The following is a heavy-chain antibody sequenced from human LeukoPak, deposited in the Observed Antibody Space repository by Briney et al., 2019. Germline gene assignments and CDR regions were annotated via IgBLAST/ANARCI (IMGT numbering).Heavy chain of an antibody. D-gene: IGHD3-9*01. J-gene: IGHJ4*02. CDR2: TYYRSKWYN. CDR3: ARDVGASGWHTFDY. Sequence: SQTLSLTCAISGDSASSNNGAWNWIRQSPSRGLEWLGRTYYRSKWYNDYAGSFISRITISPDTSKNQFSLQLDSVTPEDTAVYYCARDVGASGWHTFDYWGQGTLVTVSS. V-gene: IGHV6-1*01. CDR1: GDSASSNNGA.